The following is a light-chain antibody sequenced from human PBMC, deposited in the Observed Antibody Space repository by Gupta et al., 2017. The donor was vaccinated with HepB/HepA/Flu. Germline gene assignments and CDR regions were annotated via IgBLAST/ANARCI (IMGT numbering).Light chain of an antibody. CDR2: ENN. CDR3: GAWDSSLSAGV. V-gene: IGLV1-51*02. CDR1: SPNIGNNY. Sequence: QSVLTPPPSVSAAPGQKVTISCSGSSPNIGNNYVSWYQQLPGTAPKLLIYENNKRPSGIPDRFSGSQSGTSATLGITGLQTGDEADYYCGAWDSSLSAGVFGGGTKLTVL. J-gene: IGLJ2*01.